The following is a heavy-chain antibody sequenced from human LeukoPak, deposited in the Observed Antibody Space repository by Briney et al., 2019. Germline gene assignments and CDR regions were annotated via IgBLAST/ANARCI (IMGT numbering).Heavy chain of an antibody. CDR3: ARRGYDILTGYSFDY. V-gene: IGHV4-34*01. CDR1: GGSISSYD. D-gene: IGHD3-9*01. Sequence: PSETLSLTCTVSGGSISSYDWSWIRQPPGKGLEWIGEINHSGSTNYNPSLKSRVTISVDTSKNQFSLKLSSVTAADTAVYYCARRGYDILTGYSFDYWGQGTLVTVSS. J-gene: IGHJ4*02. CDR2: INHSGST.